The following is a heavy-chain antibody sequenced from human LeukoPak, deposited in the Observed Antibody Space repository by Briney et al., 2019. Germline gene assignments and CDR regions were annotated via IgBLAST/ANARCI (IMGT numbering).Heavy chain of an antibody. CDR1: GVSISSYY. D-gene: IGHD4-23*01. V-gene: IGHV4-59*01. CDR3: ARGTYGGNSDYFDY. Sequence: ASETLSLTCTVSGVSISSYYWSWIRQPPGKGLEWIGDIYYSGSTTYNRSLKSRVTISVDLSKNQFSLKLGAVAAADSAVYYCARGTYGGNSDYFDYWGQGTLVTVSS. CDR2: IYYSGST. J-gene: IGHJ4*02.